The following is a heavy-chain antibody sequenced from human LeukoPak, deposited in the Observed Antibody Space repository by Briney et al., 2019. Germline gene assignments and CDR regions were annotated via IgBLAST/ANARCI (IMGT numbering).Heavy chain of an antibody. CDR1: GGSFSGYY. D-gene: IGHD4-17*01. Sequence: SETLSLTCAVYGGSFSGYYWSWIRQPPGKGLEWIGEINHSGSTNYNPSLKSRVTISVDTSKNQFSLKLSSVTAADTAVYYCASYTVTEANNWFDPWGQGTLVTVSS. CDR3: ASYTVTEANNWFDP. J-gene: IGHJ5*02. CDR2: INHSGST. V-gene: IGHV4-34*01.